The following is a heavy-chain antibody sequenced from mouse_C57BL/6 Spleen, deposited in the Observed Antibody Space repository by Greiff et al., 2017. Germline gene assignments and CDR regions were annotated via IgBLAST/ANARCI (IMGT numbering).Heavy chain of an antibody. CDR3: ARAITTVVATDY. CDR1: GYTFTSYW. D-gene: IGHD1-1*01. CDR2: IDPSDSYT. J-gene: IGHJ2*01. Sequence: QVHVKQPGAELVKPGASVKLSCKASGYTFTSYWMQWVKQRPGQGLEWIGEIDPSDSYTNYNQKFKGKATLTVDASSLTAYMQLSSLTSEDSAVYYCARAITTVVATDYWGQGTTLTVSS. V-gene: IGHV1-50*01.